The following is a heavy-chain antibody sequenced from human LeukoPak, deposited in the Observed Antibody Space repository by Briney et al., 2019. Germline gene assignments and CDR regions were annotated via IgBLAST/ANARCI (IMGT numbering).Heavy chain of an antibody. CDR3: ARRDPDIVIVPAGKIEY. J-gene: IGHJ4*02. CDR2: INNSGST. D-gene: IGHD2-2*01. V-gene: IGHV4-34*01. CDR1: GGSFSGYN. Sequence: SETLSLTCAVSGGSFSGYNWSWVRQPPGGGLEWIGEINNSGSTKYNPYLTRRGTISVDTSKKKISLRFTVTAADTAVYYCARRDPDIVIVPAGKIEYWGQGALVTVSS.